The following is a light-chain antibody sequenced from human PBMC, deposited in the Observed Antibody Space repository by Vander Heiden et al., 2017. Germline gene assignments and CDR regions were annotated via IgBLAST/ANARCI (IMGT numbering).Light chain of an antibody. Sequence: QSALTQPASVSGSPGQSITIPCTGSSSDVGSYNLVSWYQQYPGKAPKVMIYEVSKRPSGVSDRFSGSKSGNTASLTISGLQAEDEADDYCCTYAGSGIYVFGIETKVTVL. J-gene: IGLJ1*01. CDR1: SSDVGSYNL. V-gene: IGLV2-23*02. CDR2: EVS. CDR3: CTYAGSGIYV.